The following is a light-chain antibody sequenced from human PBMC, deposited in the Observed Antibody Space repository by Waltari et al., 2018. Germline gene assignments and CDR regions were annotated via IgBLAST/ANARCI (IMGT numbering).Light chain of an antibody. CDR1: QSVGIY. J-gene: IGKJ1*01. CDR3: QKYESLPAT. V-gene: IGKV3-20*01. Sequence: EIVLTQSPGTLSLSPGERVTLPCRASQSVGIYLAWYQQKPGQAPRLLIYHASTRATGIPDRFSARGSGTDFSLTISRLEPEDCAVYYCQKYESLPATFGQGTKVEIK. CDR2: HAS.